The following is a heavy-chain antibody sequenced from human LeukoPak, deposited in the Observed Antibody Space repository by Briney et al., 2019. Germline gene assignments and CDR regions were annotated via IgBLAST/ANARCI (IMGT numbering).Heavy chain of an antibody. CDR1: GDSVSSNSAA. CDR3: TNYGVYTGYYFMDV. J-gene: IGHJ6*03. V-gene: IGHV6-1*01. D-gene: IGHD4-17*01. Sequence: SQTLSLTCAISGDSVSSNSAAWNWIRQSPSRGLEWLGRTYYRSKWYNDYAVSVKSRITINPDTSKNQFSLQLNSVTPEDTAVYYCTNYGVYTGYYFMDVWGKGTTVTVSS. CDR2: TYYRSKWYN.